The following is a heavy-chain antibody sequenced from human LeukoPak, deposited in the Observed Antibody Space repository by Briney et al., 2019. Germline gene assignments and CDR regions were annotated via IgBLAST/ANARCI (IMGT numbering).Heavy chain of an antibody. CDR1: GYTLTSYD. D-gene: IGHD6-13*01. Sequence: ASVKVSCKASGYTLTSYDINWVRQATGQGLEWMGWMNPNSGNTGYAQKFQGRVTMTRNTSISTAYMELSSLRSEDTAVYYCASGRWAAGGVDYWGQGTLVTVSS. CDR2: MNPNSGNT. J-gene: IGHJ4*02. CDR3: ASGRWAAGGVDY. V-gene: IGHV1-8*01.